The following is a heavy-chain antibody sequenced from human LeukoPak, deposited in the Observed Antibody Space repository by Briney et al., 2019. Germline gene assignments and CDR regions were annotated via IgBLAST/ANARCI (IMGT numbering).Heavy chain of an antibody. D-gene: IGHD6-19*01. V-gene: IGHV4-59*01. CDR3: ARGASGWTGYYFDY. Sequence: SETLSLTCNVSGGSISSYYWSWIRQPPGKGLEWIGYIYYSGSTNYNPSLKSRVTISVDTSKNQFSLKLSSVTAADTAVYYCARGASGWTGYYFDYWGQGTLVTVSS. J-gene: IGHJ4*02. CDR2: IYYSGST. CDR1: GGSISSYY.